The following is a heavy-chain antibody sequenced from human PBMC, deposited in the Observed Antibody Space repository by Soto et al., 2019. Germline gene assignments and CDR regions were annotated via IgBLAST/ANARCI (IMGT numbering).Heavy chain of an antibody. V-gene: IGHV4-4*02. CDR2: IYHSGST. CDR3: ARTVIGGFEY. J-gene: IGHJ4*02. Sequence: SEALSLTCAVSGGSISSSNWWSWVRQPPGKGLEWIGEIYHSGSTNYNPSLKSRVTISVDTSKNQFSLELSSVTAADTAVYYCARTVIGGFEYWGQGTLVTVSS. D-gene: IGHD3-16*02. CDR1: GGSISSSNW.